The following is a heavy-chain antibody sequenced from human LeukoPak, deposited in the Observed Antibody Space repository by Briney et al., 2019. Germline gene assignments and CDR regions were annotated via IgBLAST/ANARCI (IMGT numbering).Heavy chain of an antibody. CDR1: GFTFSGYW. CDR2: INSDGSDT. V-gene: IGHV3-74*01. J-gene: IGHJ4*02. Sequence: PGRSLRLSCAASGFTFSGYWMHWVRRGPGKGLVWVSRINSDGSDTRHADSVNGRFTISRDNAKNMVFLEMSSLRVEDTAVYYCARDRDGPDYWGQGTLVTVSS. D-gene: IGHD5-24*01. CDR3: ARDRDGPDY.